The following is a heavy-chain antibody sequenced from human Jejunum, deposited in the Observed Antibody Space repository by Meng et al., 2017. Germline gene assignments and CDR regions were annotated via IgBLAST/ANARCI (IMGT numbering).Heavy chain of an antibody. V-gene: IGHV4-31*03. CDR3: ARATAGNSEYFQN. Sequence: GHMQEQGPGMGKPPQTLSPAITVTGGSQTSAGHYWSWTRQDPGKGLEWIGYIHNSGGTYDNPSLKRRVTISVDTSKNQFSLKLNSVSAADTAVYYCARATAGNSEYFQNWGQGTLVTVSS. CDR2: IHNSGGT. J-gene: IGHJ1*01. D-gene: IGHD4-23*01. CDR1: GGSQTSAGHY.